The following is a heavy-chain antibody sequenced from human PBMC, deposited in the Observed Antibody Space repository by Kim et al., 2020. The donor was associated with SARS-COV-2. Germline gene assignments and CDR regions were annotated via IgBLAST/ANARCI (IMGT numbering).Heavy chain of an antibody. D-gene: IGHD2-15*01. V-gene: IGHV4-39*01. J-gene: IGHJ5*02. Sequence: SETLSLTCTVSGGSISSSSYYWGWIRQPPGKGLEWIGSIYYSGSTYYNPSLKSRVTISVDTSKNQFSLKLSSVTAADTAVYYCARHRVYCSGGSCYSGWFDPWSQGTLVTVSS. CDR3: ARHRVYCSGGSCYSGWFDP. CDR2: IYYSGST. CDR1: GGSISSSSYY.